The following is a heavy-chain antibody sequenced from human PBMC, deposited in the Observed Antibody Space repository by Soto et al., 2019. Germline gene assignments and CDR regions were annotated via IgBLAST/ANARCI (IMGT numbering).Heavy chain of an antibody. CDR3: ARGRDGEY. CDR1: GYAFTTYG. D-gene: IGHD3-10*01. Sequence: QVHLVQSGAEVKKPGASVKVSCKGSGYAFTTYGITWVRQAPGQGLEWMGWISAHNGNTNYAQKLQGRVTVTRDTSSSTAYMELRRRRSDGTAVYCCARGRDGEYWGQGALVTVSS. CDR2: ISAHNGNT. J-gene: IGHJ4*02. V-gene: IGHV1-18*01.